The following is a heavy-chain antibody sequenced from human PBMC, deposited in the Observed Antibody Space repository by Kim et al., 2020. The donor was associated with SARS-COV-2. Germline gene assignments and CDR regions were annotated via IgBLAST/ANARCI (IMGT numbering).Heavy chain of an antibody. CDR3: ARAFRYYDILTGHRPQRHRYYYGMAV. J-gene: IGHJ6*02. D-gene: IGHD3-9*01. Sequence: GGSLRLSCAASGFTFSSYDMHWVRQATGKGLEWVSAIGTAGDTYYPGSVKGRFTISRENAKNSLYLQMNSLRAGDTAVYYCARAFRYYDILTGHRPQRHRYYYGMAVWGQGTTVTVSS. V-gene: IGHV3-13*01. CDR2: IGTAGDT. CDR1: GFTFSSYD.